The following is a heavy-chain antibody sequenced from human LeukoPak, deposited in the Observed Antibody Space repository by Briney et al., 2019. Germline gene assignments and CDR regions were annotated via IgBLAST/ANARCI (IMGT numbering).Heavy chain of an antibody. J-gene: IGHJ4*02. CDR2: MDYSGSP. V-gene: IGHV4-59*08. CDR3: ARRKRGSGGPFDY. D-gene: IGHD6-19*01. Sequence: PETLTVTCTVSGGSISDYYRPWVRQSPGQGLEWIGYMDYSGSPAYNPSLKSRVTISIDTPKKQYSLELSAVTAADTAICFCARRKRGSGGPFDYGGQGPLVTLPS. CDR1: GGSISDYY.